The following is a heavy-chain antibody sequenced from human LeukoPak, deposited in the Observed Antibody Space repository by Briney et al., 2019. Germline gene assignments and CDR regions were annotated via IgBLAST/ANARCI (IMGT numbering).Heavy chain of an antibody. J-gene: IGHJ5*02. V-gene: IGHV1-69*13. CDR2: IIPIFGTA. Sequence: SVKVSCKASGGTFSSYAISWVRQAPGQGLEWMGGIIPIFGTANYAQKFQGRVTITADESTSTAYMELSSLRSEDTAVYYCARDASFTWIQLWSGGGWFDPWGQGTLVTVSS. D-gene: IGHD5-18*01. CDR3: ARDASFTWIQLWSGGGWFDP. CDR1: GGTFSSYA.